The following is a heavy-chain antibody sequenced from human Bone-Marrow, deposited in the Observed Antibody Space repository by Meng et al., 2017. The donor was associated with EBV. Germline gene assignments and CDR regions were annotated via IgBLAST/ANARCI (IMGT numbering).Heavy chain of an antibody. D-gene: IGHD6-13*01. CDR2: INVDGSDT. CDR1: GFTLSNYW. Sequence: RVEESGGCLVQPGGSLRLSCAASGFTLSNYWMHWVRQVPGKGLVWVSRINVDGSDTIYADSVKGRFTISRDNGKNTLYLQMNSLRADDTAVYYCSRSNWYPDYWGQGTLVTVSS. CDR3: SRSNWYPDY. V-gene: IGHV3-74*01. J-gene: IGHJ4*02.